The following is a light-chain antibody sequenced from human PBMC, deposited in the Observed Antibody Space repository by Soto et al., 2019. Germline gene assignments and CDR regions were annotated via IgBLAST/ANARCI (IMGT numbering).Light chain of an antibody. J-gene: IGKJ1*01. CDR3: QQYNNWPET. CDR1: QSVSSN. CDR2: GAS. Sequence: EIVLTQSPGTLSLSPGERATLSCRARQSVSSNLAWYQQKPGQAPRPLIYGASTRATGIPARFSGSGSGTEFTPTISSLQSEDFAVYYCQQYNNWPETFGQGTKVDIK. V-gene: IGKV3-15*01.